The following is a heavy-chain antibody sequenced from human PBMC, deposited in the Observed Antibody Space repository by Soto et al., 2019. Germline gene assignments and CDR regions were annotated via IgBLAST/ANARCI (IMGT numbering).Heavy chain of an antibody. CDR2: IVVGSGNT. V-gene: IGHV1-58*01. D-gene: IGHD5-12*01. J-gene: IGHJ3*02. CDR3: AAGRLTRGYSGYETPGAFDI. CDR1: GFTFTSSA. Sequence: SVKVSCKASGFTFTSSAVQWVRQARGQRLEWIGWIVVGSGNTNYAQKFQERVTITRDMSTSTAYMELSSLRSEDTAVYYCAAGRLTRGYSGYETPGAFDIWGQGTMVTVSS.